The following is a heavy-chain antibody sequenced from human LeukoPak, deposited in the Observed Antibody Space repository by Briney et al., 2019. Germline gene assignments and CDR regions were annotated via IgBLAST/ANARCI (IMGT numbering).Heavy chain of an antibody. CDR1: GFIFSSYA. CDR3: ARDPVATSRFDY. CDR2: ISNSASTI. D-gene: IGHD5-12*01. J-gene: IGHJ4*02. Sequence: GGSLRLSCAASGFIFSSYAMSWVRQAPGKGLEWVSYISNSASTIYYADSVTGRFTISRDNAKNSLYLQMNSLRDEDTAVYYCARDPVATSRFDYWGQGTLVTVSS. V-gene: IGHV3-48*02.